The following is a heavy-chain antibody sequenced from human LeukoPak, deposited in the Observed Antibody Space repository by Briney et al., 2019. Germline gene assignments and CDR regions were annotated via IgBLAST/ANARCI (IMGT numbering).Heavy chain of an antibody. Sequence: PGGSLRLSCAASGFTFDDYAMHWVRQAPGKGLEWVSAISGSGGSTYYADSVKGRFTISRDNSKNTLYLQMNSLRAEDTAVYYCAKEVVVVIKYYFDYWGQGTLVTVSS. CDR3: AKEVVVVIKYYFDY. CDR2: ISGSGGST. J-gene: IGHJ4*02. D-gene: IGHD3-22*01. V-gene: IGHV3-23*01. CDR1: GFTFDDYA.